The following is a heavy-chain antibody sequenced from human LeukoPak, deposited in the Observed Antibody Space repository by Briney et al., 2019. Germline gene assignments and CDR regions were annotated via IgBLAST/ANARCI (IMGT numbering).Heavy chain of an antibody. CDR1: GYSISSGYY. V-gene: IGHV4-38-2*02. J-gene: IGHJ4*02. CDR2: IYHSGST. D-gene: IGHD6-13*01. CDR3: ARRRAGIAGPFDY. Sequence: PSETLSLTCTVSGYSISSGYYWGWIRQPPGKGLEWIGRIYHSGSTYYNPSLKSRVTIAVDTSKNQFSLKLSSVTATDTAVYFCARRRAGIAGPFDYWGQGILVAVSS.